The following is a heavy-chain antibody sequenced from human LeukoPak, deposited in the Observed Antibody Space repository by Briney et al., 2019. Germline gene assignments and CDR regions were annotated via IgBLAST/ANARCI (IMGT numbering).Heavy chain of an antibody. CDR1: GYSISSGYF. D-gene: IGHD3-22*01. CDR3: ARRDDSSGYHKIFDY. CDR2: IYYSGST. J-gene: IGHJ4*02. Sequence: ASETLSLTCTVSGYSISSGYFWGWIRQPPGKGLEWIGYIYYSGSTNYNPSLKSRVTISIDTSKNQFYLKLSSLTAADTAVYYCARRDDSSGYHKIFDYWGPGTLVTVSS. V-gene: IGHV4-38-2*02.